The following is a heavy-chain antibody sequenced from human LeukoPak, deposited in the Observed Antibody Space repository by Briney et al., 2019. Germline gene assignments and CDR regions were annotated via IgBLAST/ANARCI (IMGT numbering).Heavy chain of an antibody. D-gene: IGHD3-22*01. CDR2: IYSDGRT. CDR1: GFTVSNKY. Sequence: PGGSVRLSCAASGFTVSNKYMTWVRQAPGKGLEWVSLIYSDGRTYYAESVRGRFTISRDNSKNTLYLQMNSLRSEDTAVYYCARGRITSYYSSSGFYPRDFWGQGTLVTVSS. CDR3: ARGRITSYYSSSGFYPRDF. V-gene: IGHV3-53*05. J-gene: IGHJ4*02.